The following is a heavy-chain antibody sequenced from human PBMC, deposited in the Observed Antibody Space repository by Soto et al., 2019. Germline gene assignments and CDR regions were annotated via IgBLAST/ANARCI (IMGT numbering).Heavy chain of an antibody. V-gene: IGHV4-31*03. CDR1: GGSINHGDYY. J-gene: IGHJ5*02. D-gene: IGHD1-7*01. CDR2: IYYRGNT. CDR3: ARDQLLGTGWFDP. Sequence: QVQLQESGPGLVKPSQTLSLTCTVSGGSINHGDYYWSWLRQLPGKGLEWIGYIYYRGNTNYNPSLKSRITISVDTSKNQFSLKLNSVTAADTAVYYCARDQLLGTGWFDPWGQGILVTVSS.